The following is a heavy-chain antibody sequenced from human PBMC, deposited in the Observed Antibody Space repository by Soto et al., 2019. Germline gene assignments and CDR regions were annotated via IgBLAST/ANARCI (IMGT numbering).Heavy chain of an antibody. J-gene: IGHJ4*02. Sequence: QVHLVQSGAEVKKPGASVKVSCQGSGYAFTTYGITWVRQAPGQGLEWMGWISAHNGNTNYAQKLQGRVTVTRDTSTSTAYMELRRLRYDDTAVYYCARGRYGDYWGQGDLVTVSS. CDR1: GYAFTTYG. V-gene: IGHV1-18*01. CDR3: ARGRYGDY. D-gene: IGHD1-1*01. CDR2: ISAHNGNT.